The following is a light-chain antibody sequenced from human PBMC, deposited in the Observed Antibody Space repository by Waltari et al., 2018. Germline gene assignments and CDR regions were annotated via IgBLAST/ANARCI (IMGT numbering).Light chain of an antibody. Sequence: IQSTQSPSSLSASVGDRHTITCRASQPTSNHLNWYQQKPGKAPKLLIYAGSSLASGVPYRFSGSGSGTDFTLTITSVQPEDLATYYCKQAYSSLSFGGGTKVEIK. J-gene: IGKJ4*01. CDR3: KQAYSSLS. CDR1: QPTSNH. CDR2: AGS. V-gene: IGKV1-39*01.